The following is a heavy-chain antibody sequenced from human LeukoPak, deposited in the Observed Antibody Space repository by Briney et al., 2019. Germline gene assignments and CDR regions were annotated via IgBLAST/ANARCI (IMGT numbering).Heavy chain of an antibody. V-gene: IGHV3-33*01. CDR3: ASALDFWSGPVDY. Sequence: GGSLRLSCAASGFTFSSYGMHWVRQAPGKGLEWVAVIWYDGSNKYYADSVKGRFTISRDNSKNTLYLLMNSLRAEDTAVYYCASALDFWSGPVDYWGQGTLVTVSS. CDR2: IWYDGSNK. J-gene: IGHJ4*02. CDR1: GFTFSSYG. D-gene: IGHD3-3*01.